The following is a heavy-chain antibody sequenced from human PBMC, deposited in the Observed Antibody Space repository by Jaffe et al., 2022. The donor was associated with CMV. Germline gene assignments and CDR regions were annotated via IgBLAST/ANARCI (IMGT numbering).Heavy chain of an antibody. CDR1: GFTFSSYG. Sequence: QVQLVESGGGVVQPGRSLRLSCAASGFTFSSYGLHWVRQAPGKGLEWVAVISYDGSNKYYADSVTGRFTISRDNSKNTLSLQMNSLRAEDTAVYYCVKGPHYYDSSGYFYYFDSWGQGTLVTVSS. D-gene: IGHD3-22*01. V-gene: IGHV3-30*18. CDR3: VKGPHYYDSSGYFYYFDS. J-gene: IGHJ4*02. CDR2: ISYDGSNK.